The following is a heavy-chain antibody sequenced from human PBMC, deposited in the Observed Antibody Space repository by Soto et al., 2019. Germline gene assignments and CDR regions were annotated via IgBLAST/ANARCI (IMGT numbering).Heavy chain of an antibody. D-gene: IGHD1-26*01. CDR1: GGSISSGGYY. Sequence: SETLSLTCTVSGGSISSGGYYWSWIRQHPGKGLEWIGYIYYSGSTYYNPSLKSRVTISVDTSKNRFSLKLSSVTAADTAVYYCARDPSGAYEAFDIWGQGPMVTVSS. CDR3: ARDPSGAYEAFDI. CDR2: IYYSGST. V-gene: IGHV4-31*03. J-gene: IGHJ3*02.